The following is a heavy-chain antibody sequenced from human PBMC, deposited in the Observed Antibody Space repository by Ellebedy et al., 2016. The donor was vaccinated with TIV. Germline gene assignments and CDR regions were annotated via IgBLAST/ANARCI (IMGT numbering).Heavy chain of an antibody. CDR2: INSDGSST. V-gene: IGHV3-74*01. CDR3: TLYYFDY. CDR1: GFTFISFG. Sequence: GESLKISXAASGFTFISFGMHWVRQPPGKGLVWVSRINSDGSSTSYADSVKGRFTISRDNAKNTLYLQMNSLRAEDTAVYYCTLYYFDYWGQGTLVTVSS. J-gene: IGHJ4*02.